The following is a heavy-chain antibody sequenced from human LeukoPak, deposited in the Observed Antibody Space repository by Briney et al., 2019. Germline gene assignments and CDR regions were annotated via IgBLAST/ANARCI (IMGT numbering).Heavy chain of an antibody. CDR1: GFTFNTFD. CDR2: IGTTGDI. Sequence: GSLRLSCAASGFTFNTFDMHWVRQSTGKGLEWVSTIGTTGDIYYAGSVKGRFTISRENAKSSLYLQMNSLRAADTAVYYCARGARITIFGVVINYGMDVWGQGTTVTVSS. D-gene: IGHD3-3*01. J-gene: IGHJ6*02. CDR3: ARGARITIFGVVINYGMDV. V-gene: IGHV3-13*01.